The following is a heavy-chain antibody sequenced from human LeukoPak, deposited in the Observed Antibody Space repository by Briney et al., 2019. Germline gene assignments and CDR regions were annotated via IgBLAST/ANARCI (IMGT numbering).Heavy chain of an antibody. Sequence: PSETLSLTCAVSGGSISSSNWWSWVRQPPGKGLEWIGEIYHSGSTYYNPSLKSRVTISVDTSKNQFSLKLSSVTAADTAVYYCARVNSGYDYAPDYWGQGTLVTVSS. V-gene: IGHV4-4*02. J-gene: IGHJ4*02. D-gene: IGHD5-12*01. CDR1: GGSISSSNW. CDR2: IYHSGST. CDR3: ARVNSGYDYAPDY.